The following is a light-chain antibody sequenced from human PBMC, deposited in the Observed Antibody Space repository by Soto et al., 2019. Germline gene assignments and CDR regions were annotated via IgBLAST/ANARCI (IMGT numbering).Light chain of an antibody. CDR2: GAS. J-gene: IGKJ1*01. CDR1: QSVSNN. V-gene: IGKV3-15*01. Sequence: EIVMTQSPATLSVSPGERATLSCRASQSVSNNLAWYQQKPGQAPRLLIYGASTRAPGIPARFSGSGSGTEFTLTISSLQSEDFAVYYCQHYNHWPGTFGQGTKVEIK. CDR3: QHYNHWPGT.